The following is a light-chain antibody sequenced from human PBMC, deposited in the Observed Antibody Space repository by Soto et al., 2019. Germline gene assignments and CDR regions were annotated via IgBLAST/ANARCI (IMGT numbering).Light chain of an antibody. V-gene: IGKV4-1*01. Sequence: DIVMTQSPDSLAVSLGERATINCKSNQSVFYRPNNKNFLAWYQQKPGQPPKLLIYWASTRESGVPDRFSGSGSETDFTLTISSLQAEDVAVYYCQQYYSTLWTFGQGTKVEI. CDR2: WAS. J-gene: IGKJ1*01. CDR3: QQYYSTLWT. CDR1: QSVFYRPNNKNF.